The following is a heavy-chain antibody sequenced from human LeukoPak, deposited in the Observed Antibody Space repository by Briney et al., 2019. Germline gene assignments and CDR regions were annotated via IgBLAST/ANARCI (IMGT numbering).Heavy chain of an antibody. CDR2: ISSSSSYI. D-gene: IGHD4-17*01. V-gene: IGHV3-21*01. CDR3: ARLAVTNGPFDY. CDR1: GFTFSSYS. J-gene: IGHJ4*02. Sequence: PGGSLRLSCAASGFTFSSYSMNWVRQAPGKGLEWVSSISSSSSYIYYADSVKGRFTISRDNAKNSLYLQMNSLRAEDTAVYYCARLAVTNGPFDYWGQGTLVTVSS.